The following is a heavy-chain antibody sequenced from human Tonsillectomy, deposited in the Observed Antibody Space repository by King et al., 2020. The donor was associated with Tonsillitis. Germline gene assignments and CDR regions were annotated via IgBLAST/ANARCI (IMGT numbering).Heavy chain of an antibody. CDR3: ARGEDILTGYYKGYFVY. CDR2: ISYDGSNK. V-gene: IGHV3-30*04. J-gene: IGHJ4*02. Sequence: QVQLVESGGGVVQPGRSLRLSCAASGIIFSSYAMHWVRQAPGKGLEWVAVISYDGSNKYYADSVKGRFTISRDNSKNTLYLQMNSLRAEDTAVYYCARGEDILTGYYKGYFVYWGQGTLVTVSS. D-gene: IGHD3-9*01. CDR1: GIIFSSYA.